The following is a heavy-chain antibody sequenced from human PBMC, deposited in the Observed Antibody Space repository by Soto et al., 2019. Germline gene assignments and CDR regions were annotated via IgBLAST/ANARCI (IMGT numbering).Heavy chain of an antibody. CDR2: ISGSGGST. CDR1: GFTFSSYA. CDR3: EKDIEWFGGPDY. Sequence: EVQLLESGGGLVQPGGSLRLSCAASGFTFSSYAMSWVRQAPGKGLEWVSAISGSGGSTYYADSVKGRFTISRDNSKNTLYLQMNSLRAEDTAVYYCEKDIEWFGGPDYWGQGTLVTVSS. V-gene: IGHV3-23*01. J-gene: IGHJ4*02. D-gene: IGHD3-10*01.